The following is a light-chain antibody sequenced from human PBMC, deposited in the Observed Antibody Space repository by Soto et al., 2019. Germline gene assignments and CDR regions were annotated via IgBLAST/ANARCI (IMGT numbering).Light chain of an antibody. Sequence: DIQLTQSPSSLSASVGNRVSITCRASQSITNYLNWYQQRPGRAPELLIYAASTLQRGVPSRFSGSGSGTDFTFTISSLQPEDFATYYCQQTYITPRTFGQGTKVDIK. CDR1: QSITNY. J-gene: IGKJ1*01. CDR3: QQTYITPRT. CDR2: AAS. V-gene: IGKV1-39*01.